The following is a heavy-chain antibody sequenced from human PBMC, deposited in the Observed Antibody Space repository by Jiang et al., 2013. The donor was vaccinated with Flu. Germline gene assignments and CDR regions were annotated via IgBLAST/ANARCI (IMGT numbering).Heavy chain of an antibody. CDR2: IDSSGDIK. J-gene: IGHJ5*02. D-gene: IGHD3-10*01. CDR3: VREATGLDP. V-gene: IGHV3-48*02. Sequence: VQLVESGGGLVQPGGSLRLSCAASGFTPSMYNMNWVRQTPGRGLEWVSFIDSSGDIKRYRSSVRGRFTTSRDTAENSLYLQMNSLTDEDTAVYFCVREATGLDPWGQGTLVTVSS. CDR1: GFTPSMYN.